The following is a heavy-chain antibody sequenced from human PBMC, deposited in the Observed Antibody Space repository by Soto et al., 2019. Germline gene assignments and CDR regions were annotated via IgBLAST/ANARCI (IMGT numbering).Heavy chain of an antibody. CDR1: GFDFNTSG. J-gene: IGHJ3*02. D-gene: IGHD3-10*01. Sequence: QVQLVESGGGVVQPGRSLRVSCAASGFDFNTSGMHWVRQAPGKGLEWVAVIWYDGSNKYYADSVKGRFTISRDNSKNTVSLQMIGLRAEDTAVYYCARTIWSYDSFDMWGQGTMVTVAS. V-gene: IGHV3-33*01. CDR2: IWYDGSNK. CDR3: ARTIWSYDSFDM.